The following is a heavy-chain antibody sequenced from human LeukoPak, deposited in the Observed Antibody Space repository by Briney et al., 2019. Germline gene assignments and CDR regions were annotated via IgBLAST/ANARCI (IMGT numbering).Heavy chain of an antibody. CDR3: ARRHSGSYWNWFDP. J-gene: IGHJ5*02. V-gene: IGHV4-38-2*02. CDR2: IYHSGST. CDR1: GYSISSGYY. Sequence: PSETLSLTCTVSGYSISSGYYWGWIRQPPGKGLEWIGSIYHSGSTYYNPSLKSRVTISVDTSKNQFSLKLSSVTAADTAVYYCARRHSGSYWNWFDPWGQGTLVTVSS. D-gene: IGHD1-26*01.